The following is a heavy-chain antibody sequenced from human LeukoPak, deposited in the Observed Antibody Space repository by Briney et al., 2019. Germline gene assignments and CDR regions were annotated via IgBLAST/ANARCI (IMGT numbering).Heavy chain of an antibody. D-gene: IGHD6-13*01. V-gene: IGHV3-9*01. CDR3: AKWNRQPLVKGWFDS. CDR2: INGLGGGT. Sequence: PGTSLRLSCEASGFIFDDYALHWVRLAPGKGLEWVSGINGLGGGTAYADSVKGRFTISRDNDKNSLYLQMNSLRVEDTALYFCAKWNRQPLVKGWFDSWGQGTLVTVS. J-gene: IGHJ5*01. CDR1: GFIFDDYA.